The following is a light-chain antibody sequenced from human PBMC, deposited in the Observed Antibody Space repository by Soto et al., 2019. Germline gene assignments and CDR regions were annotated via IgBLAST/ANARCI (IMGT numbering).Light chain of an antibody. Sequence: EIVLTQSPATLSLSPGERATLSCRASQSVSSYLAWYQQKPGQAPRLLIYDASNRATGIPARFSGSGSGTDSTLTISSLEPEDFPIYYCQQRSNWPPVTLGGGTKVEIK. CDR3: QQRSNWPPVT. V-gene: IGKV3-11*01. CDR2: DAS. J-gene: IGKJ4*01. CDR1: QSVSSY.